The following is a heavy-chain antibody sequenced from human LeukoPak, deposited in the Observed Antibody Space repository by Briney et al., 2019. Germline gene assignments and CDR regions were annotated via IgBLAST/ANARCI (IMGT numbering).Heavy chain of an antibody. J-gene: IGHJ6*02. CDR2: INSDGSST. V-gene: IGHV3-74*01. Sequence: PGGSLRLSCAASGFTFSSYWMHWVRQAPGKGLVWVSRINSDGSSTSYADSVKGRFTISRDNAKNTLYLQMNSLRAEDTAVYYCARADGRYYYYGMDVWGQGTTVTVSS. CDR1: GFTFSSYW. CDR3: ARADGRYYYYGMDV.